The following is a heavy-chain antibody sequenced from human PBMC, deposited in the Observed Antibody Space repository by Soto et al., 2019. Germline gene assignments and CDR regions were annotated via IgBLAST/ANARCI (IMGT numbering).Heavy chain of an antibody. D-gene: IGHD3-22*01. V-gene: IGHV3-21*01. CDR1: GFTFSSYS. CDR2: ISSSSSYI. Sequence: EVQLVESGGGLVKPGGSLRLSCAASGFTFSSYSMNWVRQAPGKGLEWVSSISSSSSYIYYADSVKGRFTISRDNAKNSLYLQMNSLRAEDTAVYYCARGTYYYDSSVYDSRWGQGTRVTVSS. J-gene: IGHJ4*02. CDR3: ARGTYYYDSSVYDSR.